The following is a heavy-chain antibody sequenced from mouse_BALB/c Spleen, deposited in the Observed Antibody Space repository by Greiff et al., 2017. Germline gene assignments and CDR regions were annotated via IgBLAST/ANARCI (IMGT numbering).Heavy chain of an antibody. CDR1: GYTFTSYW. Sequence: QVQLQQPGAELVRPGASVKLSCKASGYTFTSYWINWVKQRPGQGLEWIGNIYPSDSYTNYTQKFKDKATLTVDKSSSTAYMQLSSPTSEDSAVYYCTRDGNWYFDVWGAGTTVTVSS. CDR3: TRDGNWYFDV. CDR2: IYPSDSYT. D-gene: IGHD2-1*01. V-gene: IGHV1-69*02. J-gene: IGHJ1*01.